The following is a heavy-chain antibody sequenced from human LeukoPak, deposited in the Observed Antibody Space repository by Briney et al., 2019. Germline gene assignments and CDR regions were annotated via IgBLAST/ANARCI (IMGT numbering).Heavy chain of an antibody. CDR3: ARADIVVVPAAVLTDYGMDV. D-gene: IGHD2-2*01. CDR2: ISGSGGST. V-gene: IGHV3-23*01. CDR1: GFTSSSYA. Sequence: GGSLRLSCAASGFTSSSYAMSWVRQAPGKGLEWVSAISGSGGSTYYADSVKGRFTISRDNSKNTLYLQMNSLRAEDTAVYYCARADIVVVPAAVLTDYGMDVWGQGTTVTVSS. J-gene: IGHJ6*02.